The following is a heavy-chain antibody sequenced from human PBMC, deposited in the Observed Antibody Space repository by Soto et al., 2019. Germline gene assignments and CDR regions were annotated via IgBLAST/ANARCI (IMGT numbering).Heavy chain of an antibody. CDR2: ISYDGTHK. CDR3: AKNLERQWPVRTFFDY. D-gene: IGHD6-19*01. J-gene: IGHJ4*02. CDR1: GFTFSSYG. Sequence: PGGSLRLSCAASGFTFSSYGMHWVRQAPGKGLEWVASISYDGTHKNYADSVKGRFTISRDNSKNTLYVQMNSLRAEDTAVYYCAKNLERQWPVRTFFDYWDQGTQVTVSS. V-gene: IGHV3-30*18.